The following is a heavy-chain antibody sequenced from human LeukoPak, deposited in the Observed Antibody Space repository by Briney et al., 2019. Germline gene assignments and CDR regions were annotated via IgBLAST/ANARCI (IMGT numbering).Heavy chain of an antibody. D-gene: IGHD6-6*01. CDR2: IIPIFGTA. J-gene: IGHJ5*02. Sequence: GASVKVSCKASGYTFTGYYMHWVRQAPGQGLEWMGGIIPIFGTANYAQKFQGRVTITTDESTSTAYMELSSLRSEDTAVYYCARGRWFDPWGQGTLVTVSS. V-gene: IGHV1-69*05. CDR3: ARGRWFDP. CDR1: GYTFTGYY.